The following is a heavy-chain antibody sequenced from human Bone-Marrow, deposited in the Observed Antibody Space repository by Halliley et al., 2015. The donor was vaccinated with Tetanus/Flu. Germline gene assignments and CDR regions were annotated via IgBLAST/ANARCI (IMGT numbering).Heavy chain of an antibody. CDR1: GFTFSTYG. CDR2: ISYETSQI. D-gene: IGHD3-16*01. V-gene: IGHV3-30*18. Sequence: CAASGFTFSTYGMHWVRQAPGKGLEWVAIISYETSQIYYGDSVKGRFTISRDNSKNTLYLEMNSLRAEDTAVYYCAKHNVVYSYAFYGMDVWGQGTTVTVSS. CDR3: AKHNVVYSYAFYGMDV. J-gene: IGHJ6*02.